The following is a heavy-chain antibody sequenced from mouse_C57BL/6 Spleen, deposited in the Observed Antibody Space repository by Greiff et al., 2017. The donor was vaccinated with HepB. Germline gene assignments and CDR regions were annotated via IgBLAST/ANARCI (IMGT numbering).Heavy chain of an antibody. V-gene: IGHV1-80*01. J-gene: IGHJ4*01. CDR2: IYPGDGDT. CDR3: ARLETTYAMDY. CDR1: GYAFSSYW. D-gene: IGHD2-13*01. Sequence: QVQLQQSGAELVKPGASVKISCKASGYAFSSYWMNWVKQRPGKGLEWIGQIYPGDGDTNYNGKFKGKATLTADKSSSTAYMQLSSLTSEDSAVYFCARLETTYAMDYWGQGTSVTVSS.